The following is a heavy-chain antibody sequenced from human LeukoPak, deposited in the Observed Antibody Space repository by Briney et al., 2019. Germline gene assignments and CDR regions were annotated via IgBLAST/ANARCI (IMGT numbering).Heavy chain of an antibody. CDR2: FNPNTGGT. J-gene: IGHJ4*02. D-gene: IGHD6-19*01. V-gene: IGHV1-2*02. CDR1: GYTFTGYY. CDR3: ARSGWYGVPFDY. Sequence: ASVKVSCKASGYTFTGYYMHLVRPAPGQGLEWMGWFNPNTGGTNSAQKFQGRVPLTSDPSISTAYMELSRLRSDDTAVYYCARSGWYGVPFDYWGQGTLVTVSS.